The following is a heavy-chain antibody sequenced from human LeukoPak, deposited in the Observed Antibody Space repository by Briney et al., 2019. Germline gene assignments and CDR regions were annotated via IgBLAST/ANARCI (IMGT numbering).Heavy chain of an antibody. J-gene: IGHJ4*02. V-gene: IGHV4-30-4*01. CDR1: GGSISSGDYY. Sequence: SETLSLTCTVSGGSISSGDYYWSWIRQPPGKGLEWIGYIYYSGSTYYTPSLKSRVTISLDTSKNQFSLRLSSVTAADTAVYYCARAIASSGSRLFDYWGQGTLVTVSS. CDR3: ARAIASSGSRLFDY. D-gene: IGHD3-10*01. CDR2: IYYSGST.